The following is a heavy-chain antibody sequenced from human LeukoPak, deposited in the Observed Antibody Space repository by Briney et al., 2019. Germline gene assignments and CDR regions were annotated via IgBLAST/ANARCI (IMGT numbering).Heavy chain of an antibody. CDR1: GFTFSSYE. V-gene: IGHV3-48*03. D-gene: IGHD3-16*02. J-gene: IGHJ3*02. CDR2: ISSSGSTI. Sequence: GGSLRLSCAASGFTFSSYEMNWVRQAPGKGLEWVSYISSSGSTIYYADSVKGRFTISRDNAKNSLYLQMSSLRAEDTAVYYCASYRLVGWEAFDIWGQGTMVTVSS. CDR3: ASYRLVGWEAFDI.